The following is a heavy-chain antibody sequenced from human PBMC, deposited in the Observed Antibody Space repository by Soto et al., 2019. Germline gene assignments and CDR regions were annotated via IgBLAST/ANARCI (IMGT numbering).Heavy chain of an antibody. CDR2: MNPNSGNT. CDR3: ARSYNWNYVWFDP. D-gene: IGHD1-7*01. Sequence: ASVKVSCKASGYTFTSYDINWVRQATGQGLEWMGWMNPNSGNTGYAQKFQGRVTMTRNNSISTASMELSSLRSEDTAVYYCARSYNWNYVWFDPWGQGTLVTVSS. CDR1: GYTFTSYD. V-gene: IGHV1-8*01. J-gene: IGHJ5*02.